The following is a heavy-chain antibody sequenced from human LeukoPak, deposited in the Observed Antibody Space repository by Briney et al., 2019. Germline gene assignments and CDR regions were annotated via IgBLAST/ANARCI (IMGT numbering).Heavy chain of an antibody. J-gene: IGHJ4*02. Sequence: PGGSLRLSCAASGFTFSSSAMSWVRQAPGKGLEWVSAINPSGDDTYYAESVRGRFTISRDNSKNTVYLQMNSLRAEDTAAYYCARQRGYCSSSSCYFDYWGQGTLVTVSS. CDR2: INPSGDDT. D-gene: IGHD2-15*01. V-gene: IGHV3-23*01. CDR1: GFTFSSSA. CDR3: ARQRGYCSSSSCYFDY.